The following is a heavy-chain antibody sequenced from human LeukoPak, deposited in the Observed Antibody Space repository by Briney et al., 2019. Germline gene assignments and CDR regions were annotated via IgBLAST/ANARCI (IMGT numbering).Heavy chain of an antibody. CDR1: GGSISSSSYY. D-gene: IGHD3-22*01. J-gene: IGHJ4*02. CDR2: IYYSGST. Sequence: KPSETLSLTCTVSGGSISSSSYYWGWIRQPPGKGPEWIGSIYYSGSTYYNPSLKSRVTISVDTSKNQFSLKLSSVTAADTAVYYCASYTDSSDFDYWGQGTLVTVSS. V-gene: IGHV4-39*01. CDR3: ASYTDSSDFDY.